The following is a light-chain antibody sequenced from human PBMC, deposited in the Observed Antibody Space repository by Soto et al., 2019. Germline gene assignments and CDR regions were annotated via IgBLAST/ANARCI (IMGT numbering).Light chain of an antibody. Sequence: EIVMTQSPATLSVSPGERATLSCRASQSVDINLAWYQQRPGQAPRLLVYGASTKATDMPGRFSGSGSGTDFTLTISRLEPEDFAVYYCQQYGSSGTFGQGTKVDI. V-gene: IGKV3-15*01. CDR2: GAS. J-gene: IGKJ1*01. CDR1: QSVDIN. CDR3: QQYGSSGT.